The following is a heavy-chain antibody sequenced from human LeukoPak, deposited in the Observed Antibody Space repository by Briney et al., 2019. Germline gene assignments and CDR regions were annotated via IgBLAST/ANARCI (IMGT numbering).Heavy chain of an antibody. V-gene: IGHV4-39*01. CDR2: IYYSGST. Sequence: SETLSLTCTVSGGSISSSSYYWGWIRQPPGKGLEWIGSIYYSGSTYYNPSLKSRVTISVDTSKNQFSLKLSSVTAADTAVYYCARQLRFLEWSHAFDIWGQGTMVTVSS. CDR1: GGSISSSSYY. CDR3: ARQLRFLEWSHAFDI. D-gene: IGHD3-3*01. J-gene: IGHJ3*02.